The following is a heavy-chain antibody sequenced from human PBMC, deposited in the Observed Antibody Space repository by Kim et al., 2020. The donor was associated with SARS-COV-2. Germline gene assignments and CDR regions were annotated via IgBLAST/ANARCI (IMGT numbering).Heavy chain of an antibody. J-gene: IGHJ4*02. D-gene: IGHD3-3*01. CDR3: ASSSRVFGVVIIPVAFDY. V-gene: IGHV3-48*03. Sequence: GRFTISRDNAKNSLYLQMNSLRAEDTAVYYCASSSRVFGVVIIPVAFDYWGQGTLVTVSS.